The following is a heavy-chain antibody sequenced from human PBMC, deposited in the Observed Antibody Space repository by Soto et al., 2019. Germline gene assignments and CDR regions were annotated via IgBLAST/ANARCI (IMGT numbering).Heavy chain of an antibody. J-gene: IGHJ4*02. CDR2: ISAYNGNT. CDR1: GFTFTSYA. Sequence: QVHLVQSGAEVKMPGASVKVSCKASGFTFTSYAFTWVRQAPGQGLEWMGWISAYNGNTNYARNFRGRVTMTTDSSTSTVYMELGSLTPDDTAVYFCARDFTGWPPDGVDSWGQGTLVSVSA. CDR3: ARDFTGWPPDGVDS. D-gene: IGHD3-16*01. V-gene: IGHV1-18*01.